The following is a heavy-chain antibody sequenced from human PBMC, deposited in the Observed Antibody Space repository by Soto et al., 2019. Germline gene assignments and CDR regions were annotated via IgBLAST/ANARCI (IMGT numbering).Heavy chain of an antibody. J-gene: IGHJ5*02. CDR3: AREGENGWFDP. D-gene: IGHD3-16*01. CDR1: RFSFSSYA. CDR2: ITSSGDRT. Sequence: EEQLLESGGGLVQPGGSLRLSCVDSRFSFSSYAMSWVRQAPGKGLEWVSSITSSGDRTHYADSVKGRFTISRDNSKNTLYLQMNSLRAEDTAVYYCAREGENGWFDPWGQGTLVTVSS. V-gene: IGHV3-23*01.